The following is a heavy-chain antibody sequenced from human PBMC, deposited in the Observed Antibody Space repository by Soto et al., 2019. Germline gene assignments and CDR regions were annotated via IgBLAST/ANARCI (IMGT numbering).Heavy chain of an antibody. CDR2: MNPNSGNT. Sequence: QVQLVQSGAEVKKPGASVKVSCKASGYTFTSYDINWVRQATGQGLEWMGWMNPNSGNTGYAQKFQGRVTMTSNTSISTAYLELSSLRSEDTAVYYCARGRGELVEIRANWFDPWCQGTLVTVSS. CDR1: GYTFTSYD. D-gene: IGHD6-13*01. V-gene: IGHV1-8*01. J-gene: IGHJ5*02. CDR3: ARGRGELVEIRANWFDP.